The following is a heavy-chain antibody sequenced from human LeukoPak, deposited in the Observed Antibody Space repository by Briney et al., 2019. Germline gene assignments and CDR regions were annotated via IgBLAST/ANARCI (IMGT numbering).Heavy chain of an antibody. J-gene: IGHJ5*02. CDR2: INPHSGKT. D-gene: IGHD4-17*01. V-gene: IGHV1-8*02. CDR3: ARLSSHYGDYKVDP. CDR1: GYTFTSYG. Sequence: ASVKVSCKASGYTFTSYGINWVRQATGQGLEWMGWINPHSGKTGYAQKFQGRVTMTTDTSASTAYMELSSLRSEDTAVYYCARLSSHYGDYKVDPWGQGTLLTVSS.